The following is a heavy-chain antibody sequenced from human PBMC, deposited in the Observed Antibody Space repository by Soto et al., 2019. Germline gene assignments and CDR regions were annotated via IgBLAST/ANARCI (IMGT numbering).Heavy chain of an antibody. CDR1: GFTFSNAW. CDR2: IKSKTDGGTT. D-gene: IGHD3-16*01. CDR3: TKDPVHFDYVWGSYHQQRAFDY. J-gene: IGHJ4*02. Sequence: PGGSLRLSCAASGFTFSNAWMNWVRQAPGKGLEWVGRIKSKTDGGTTDYAAPVKGRFTISRDDSKNTLYLQMNSLKTEDTAVYYCTKDPVHFDYVWGSYHQQRAFDYWGQGTLVTVSS. V-gene: IGHV3-15*07.